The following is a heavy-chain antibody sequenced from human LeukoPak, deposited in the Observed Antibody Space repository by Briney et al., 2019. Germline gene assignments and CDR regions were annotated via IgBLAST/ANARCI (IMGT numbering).Heavy chain of an antibody. Sequence: PGGSLRLSCAASGFTFSSYAMSWVRQAPGKGLEWVSAISGSGGSTYYADSVKGRFTISRDNSKNTLYLQMNSLRAEDTAVYYCAKDGVDMIVVVAPHYHYYMDVWGKGTTVTVSS. CDR3: AKDGVDMIVVVAPHYHYYMDV. CDR1: GFTFSSYA. D-gene: IGHD3-22*01. CDR2: ISGSGGST. V-gene: IGHV3-23*01. J-gene: IGHJ6*03.